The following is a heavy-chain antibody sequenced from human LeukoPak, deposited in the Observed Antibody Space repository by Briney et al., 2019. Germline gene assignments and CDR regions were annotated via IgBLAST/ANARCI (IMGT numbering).Heavy chain of an antibody. V-gene: IGHV3-30*18. J-gene: IGHJ4*02. CDR3: AKDWEFSDGYMPGSY. CDR2: ISYDGSNK. D-gene: IGHD5-18*01. CDR1: GFTFSSYG. Sequence: GRSLRLSCAASGFTFSSYGMHWVRQAPGKGLEWVAVISYDGSNKYYADSVKGRFTISRDNSKNTLYLQMNSLRAEDTAVYYCAKDWEFSDGYMPGSYWGQGTLVTVSS.